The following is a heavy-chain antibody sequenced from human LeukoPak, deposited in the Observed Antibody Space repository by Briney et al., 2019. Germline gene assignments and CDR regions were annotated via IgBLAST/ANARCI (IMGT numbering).Heavy chain of an antibody. CDR2: IRTDGDT. V-gene: IGHV3-74*01. CDR3: ARDARVGDPLDY. J-gene: IGHJ4*02. D-gene: IGHD4-17*01. CDR1: GFTFSNYW. Sequence: GGSLRPSCAASGFTFSNYWMHWVRQAPDKGLMWVSRIRTDGDTSYADSVRGRFTISRDNSKNTLYLQMNSLRAEDTAVYYCARDARVGDPLDYWGQGTLVTVSS.